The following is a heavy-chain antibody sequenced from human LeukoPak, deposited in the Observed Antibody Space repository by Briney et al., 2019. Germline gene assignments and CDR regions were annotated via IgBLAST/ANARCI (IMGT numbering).Heavy chain of an antibody. CDR3: ARENSGSYREFDY. D-gene: IGHD1-26*01. CDR2: IYTSGST. Sequence: SETLFLTCTVSGGSISSYYWSWIRQPAGKGLEWIGRIYTSGSTNYNASLKSRVSMSVDTSKNQFSLKLSSVTAADAAVFYCARENSGSYREFDYWGQGTLVTVSS. J-gene: IGHJ4*02. V-gene: IGHV4-4*07. CDR1: GGSISSYY.